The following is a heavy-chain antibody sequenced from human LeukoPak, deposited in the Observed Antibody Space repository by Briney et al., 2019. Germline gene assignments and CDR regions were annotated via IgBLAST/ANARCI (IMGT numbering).Heavy chain of an antibody. CDR1: GDPIGIGSYY. Sequence: SETLSLTCTVSGDPIGIGSYYWSWIRQPPGKGLEWIGYIHYSGSTDYNPSLKSRVTISVDTSKNQFSLRLISVTAADTAVYYCARGSDFFAYWGQGTLVTVSS. CDR3: ARGSDFFAY. D-gene: IGHD1-26*01. CDR2: IHYSGST. J-gene: IGHJ4*02. V-gene: IGHV4-61*01.